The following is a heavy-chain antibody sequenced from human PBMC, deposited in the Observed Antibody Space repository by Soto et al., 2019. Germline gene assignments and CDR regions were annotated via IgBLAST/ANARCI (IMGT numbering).Heavy chain of an antibody. D-gene: IGHD6-19*01. CDR2: VRRSGA. CDR1: GFTFSSCT. Sequence: EVQLSESGGGLVQPGGSLRLSCVTSGFTFSSCTMNWVRQAPGQGLEWVSSVRRSGAYYADSVKGRFTISRDNSRSTLYLQMDSLRAEDTAVYYCAKVLTDDNGWYHFDSWGQGTLVTVSS. V-gene: IGHV3-23*01. CDR3: AKVLTDDNGWYHFDS. J-gene: IGHJ4*02.